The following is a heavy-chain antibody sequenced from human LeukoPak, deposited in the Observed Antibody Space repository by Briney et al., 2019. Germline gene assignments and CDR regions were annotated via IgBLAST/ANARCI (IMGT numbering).Heavy chain of an antibody. V-gene: IGHV3-7*05. CDR3: ARVRYGDYFDY. Sequence: GGSLRLSCAASGFTFSGYWMSWVRQAPGKGLEWVANIKQDGGEKYYVDSVKGRFTISRDNAENSLYLQMNSLRAEDTAVYYRARVRYGDYFDYWGQGTLVTVSS. D-gene: IGHD4-17*01. J-gene: IGHJ4*02. CDR2: IKQDGGEK. CDR1: GFTFSGYW.